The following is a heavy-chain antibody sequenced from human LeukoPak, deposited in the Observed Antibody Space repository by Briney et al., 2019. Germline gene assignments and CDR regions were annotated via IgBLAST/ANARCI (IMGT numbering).Heavy chain of an antibody. D-gene: IGHD2-21*02. J-gene: IGHJ3*02. CDR2: IYYSGST. V-gene: IGHV4-59*08. CDR1: GGSISSYY. CDR3: ARHYPIVVVTADAFDI. Sequence: PSETLSLTCTVSGGSISSYYWSWIRRPPGKGLEWIGYIYYSGSTNYNPSLKSRVTISVDTSKNQFSLKLSSVTAADTAVYYCARHYPIVVVTADAFDIWGQGTMVTVSS.